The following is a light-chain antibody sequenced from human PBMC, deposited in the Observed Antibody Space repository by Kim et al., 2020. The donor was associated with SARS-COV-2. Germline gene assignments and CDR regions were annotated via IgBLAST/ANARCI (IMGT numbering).Light chain of an antibody. CDR2: DVS. J-gene: IGLJ2*01. CDR1: SSVVGDYNY. CDR3: YSYAGSYPVL. V-gene: IGLV2-11*01. Sequence: GQSVTLSCTGTSSVVGDYNYVSWYQQHPGKAPKLMLYDVSKRPSGVPDRFSGSKSGNTASLSISGLQAEDEADYYCYSYAGSYPVLFGGGTQLTVL.